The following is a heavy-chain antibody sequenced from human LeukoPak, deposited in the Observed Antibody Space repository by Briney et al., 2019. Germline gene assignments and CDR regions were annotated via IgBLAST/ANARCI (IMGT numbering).Heavy chain of an antibody. V-gene: IGHV3-66*01. J-gene: IGHJ4*02. CDR2: IYSGGST. Sequence: PGGSLRLSCAASGFTVSSNYMSWVRQAPGKGLEWVSVIYSGGSTYYADSVKGRFTISRDNSKNTLYLQMNSLRAEDTAVYYCARDEIAHFDYWGQGTLATVSS. CDR1: GFTVSSNY. D-gene: IGHD2/OR15-2a*01. CDR3: ARDEIAHFDY.